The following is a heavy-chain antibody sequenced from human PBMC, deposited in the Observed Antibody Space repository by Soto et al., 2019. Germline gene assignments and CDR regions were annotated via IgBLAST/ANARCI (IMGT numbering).Heavy chain of an antibody. CDR1: GGSFSSYT. D-gene: IGHD5-12*01. CDR3: ARHIVATIMGYYYYGMDV. V-gene: IGHV1-18*01. Sequence: KAAGGSFSSYTISWLRQAPGQGLEWMGWISAYNGNTNYAQKLQGRVTMTTDTSTSTAYMELRSLRSDDTAVYYCARHIVATIMGYYYYGMDVWGQGTTVTVSS. J-gene: IGHJ6*02. CDR2: ISAYNGNT.